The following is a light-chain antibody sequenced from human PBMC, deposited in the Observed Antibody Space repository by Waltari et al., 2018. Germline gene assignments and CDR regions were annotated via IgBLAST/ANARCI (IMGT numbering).Light chain of an antibody. CDR2: KTS. J-gene: IGKJ4*01. CDR1: QSFLDW. Sequence: DIQMTQSPSTLSASVGDRVTITCRASQSFLDWLAWYQQKPGKAPNLLIYKTSSLKSGVPSRFSGSASGTEFTLTISSLQPDDFATYYCQRYESYPFTFGGGTKVEIK. CDR3: QRYESYPFT. V-gene: IGKV1-5*03.